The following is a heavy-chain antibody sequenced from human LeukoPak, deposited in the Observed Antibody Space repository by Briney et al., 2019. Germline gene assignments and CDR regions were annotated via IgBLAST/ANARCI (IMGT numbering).Heavy chain of an antibody. CDR2: IYYSGST. J-gene: IGHJ4*02. V-gene: IGHV4-31*03. CDR3: ARVQSGYPPRQFDY. D-gene: IGHD5-12*01. Sequence: PSETLSLTCTVSGGSISSGGYYWSWIRQHPGKGLEWIGYIYYSGSTYYNPSLKSRVTISVDTSKNQFSLKLSSVTAADTAVYYCARVQSGYPPRQFDYWGQGTLVTVSS. CDR1: GGSISSGGYY.